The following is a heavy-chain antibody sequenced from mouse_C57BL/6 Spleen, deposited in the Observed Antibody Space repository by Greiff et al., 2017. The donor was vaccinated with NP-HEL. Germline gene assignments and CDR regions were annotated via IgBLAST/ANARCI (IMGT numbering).Heavy chain of an antibody. CDR1: GYTFTTYP. CDR2: FHPYNDDT. CDR3: ARSSSYGWYFDV. V-gene: IGHV1-47*01. J-gene: IGHJ1*03. Sequence: VKLVESGAELVKPGASVKMSCKASGYTFTTYPIEWMKQNHGKSLEWIGNFHPYNDDTKYNEKFKGKATLTVEKSSSTVYLELSRLTSDDSAVYYCARSSSYGWYFDVWGTGTTVTVSS. D-gene: IGHD1-1*01.